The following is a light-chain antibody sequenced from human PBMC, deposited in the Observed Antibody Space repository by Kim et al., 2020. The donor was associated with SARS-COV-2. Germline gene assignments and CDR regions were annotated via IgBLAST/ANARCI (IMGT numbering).Light chain of an antibody. J-gene: IGLJ3*02. CDR1: SSDVGAYDS. CDR3: CSYAGNYIWV. CDR2: DVT. V-gene: IGLV2-11*03. Sequence: GRSVTISCTGTSSDVGAYDSLSWYQQHPGKVPKLIIYDVTKRPSGVPDRFSGSKSANTASLTISGLQAEDEADYFCCSYAGNYIWVFGGGTQLTVL.